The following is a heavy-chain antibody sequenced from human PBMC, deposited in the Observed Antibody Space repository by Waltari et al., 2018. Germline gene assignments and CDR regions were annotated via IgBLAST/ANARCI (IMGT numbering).Heavy chain of an antibody. J-gene: IGHJ3*02. CDR2: ISSSGSTI. CDR3: ARDSLRAFDI. Sequence: EVQLVESGGGLVQPGGSLRLSCAASGFTFRTYEMNWVRQAPGKGLEWVSYISSSGSTIYYADSVKGRFTISRDNAKNSLYLQMNSLRAEDTAVYYCARDSLRAFDIWGQGTMVTVSS. CDR1: GFTFRTYE. V-gene: IGHV3-48*03.